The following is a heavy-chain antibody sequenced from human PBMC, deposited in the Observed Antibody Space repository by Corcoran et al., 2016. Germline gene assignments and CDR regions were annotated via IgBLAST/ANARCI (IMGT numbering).Heavy chain of an antibody. CDR2: IIPIFGTA. CDR3: ARALSDIVVVPAARSIYYYYGMDV. J-gene: IGHJ6*02. Sequence: QVQLVQSGAEVKKPGSSVKVSCKASGGTFSSYAISWVRQAPGQGLEWMGGIIPIFGTANYAQKFQGRGTITADESTSTAYMELSSLRAEDTAVYYCARALSDIVVVPAARSIYYYYGMDVWGQGTTVTVSS. CDR1: GGTFSSYA. V-gene: IGHV1-69*01. D-gene: IGHD2-2*01.